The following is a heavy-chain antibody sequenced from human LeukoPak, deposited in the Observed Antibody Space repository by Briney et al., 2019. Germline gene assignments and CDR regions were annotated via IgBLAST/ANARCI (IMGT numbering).Heavy chain of an antibody. Sequence: ASVKVSCKTSGYTFTKYYMHWVRQAPGQGLEWMGWMNPNSGGTNYTQKFQGRVTMTRDTSINTAYMELSRLKSDDMAVYYCATSSGYSHTWGAFDYWGQGALVTVSS. CDR2: MNPNSGGT. CDR3: ATSSGYSHTWGAFDY. V-gene: IGHV1-2*02. D-gene: IGHD5-18*01. CDR1: GYTFTKYY. J-gene: IGHJ4*02.